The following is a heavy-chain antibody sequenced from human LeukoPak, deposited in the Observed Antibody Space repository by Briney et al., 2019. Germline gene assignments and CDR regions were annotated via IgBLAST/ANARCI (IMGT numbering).Heavy chain of an antibody. CDR1: GYTFTSYY. CDR2: INPSGGST. D-gene: IGHD3-9*01. CDR3: AGDPDILTGPYYFDY. Sequence: ASVKVSCKASGYTFTSYYMHWVRQAPGQGLEWMGIINPSGGSTSYAQKFQGRVTMTRDTSTSTVYMELSSLRSEDTAVYYCAGDPDILTGPYYFDYWGQGTLVTVSS. V-gene: IGHV1-46*01. J-gene: IGHJ4*02.